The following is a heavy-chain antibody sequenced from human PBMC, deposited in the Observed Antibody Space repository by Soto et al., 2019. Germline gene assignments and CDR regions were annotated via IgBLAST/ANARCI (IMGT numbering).Heavy chain of an antibody. CDR3: VRYNAASGTYYFDY. CDR2: INHRGSA. J-gene: IGHJ4*02. CDR1: GASVSSTYW. D-gene: IGHD6-13*01. V-gene: IGHV4-4*02. Sequence: SETLSLTCAVSGASVSSTYWWSWVRQPPGKGPEWIGEINHRGSANYNPSLKSRVTMSLDISKSQFSLRLTSVTAADTAVYFCVRYNAASGTYYFDYWGRGALVTSPQ.